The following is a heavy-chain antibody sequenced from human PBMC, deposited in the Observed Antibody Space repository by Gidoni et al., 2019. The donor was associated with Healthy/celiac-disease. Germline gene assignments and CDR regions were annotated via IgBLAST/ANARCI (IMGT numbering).Heavy chain of an antibody. Sequence: QVQLVESGGGLVKPGGSLRLSCATSGFTCSDYYMSWIRQAPGKGLEWVSYISSSSSYTNYADSVKGRFTISRDNAKNSLYLQMNSLRAEDTAVYYCARGPPSTGRPYDYWGQGTLVTVSS. CDR2: ISSSSSYT. CDR3: ARGPPSTGRPYDY. CDR1: GFTCSDYY. J-gene: IGHJ4*02. D-gene: IGHD4-17*01. V-gene: IGHV3-11*06.